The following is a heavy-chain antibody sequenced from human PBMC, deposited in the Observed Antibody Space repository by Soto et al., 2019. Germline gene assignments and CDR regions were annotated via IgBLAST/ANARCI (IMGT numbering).Heavy chain of an antibody. D-gene: IGHD4-17*01. Sequence: SETLSLPCTVSGGSISSGGYSWSWIRQYPGKGLEWIGYIYFTGTTYYSPSLKSRVTISVDTSKNQFSLKLSSVTAADTAVYYCARFDYGVFRNGFDPWGQGTLGTVSS. CDR2: IYFTGTT. CDR3: ARFDYGVFRNGFDP. J-gene: IGHJ5*02. V-gene: IGHV4-31*03. CDR1: GGSISSGGYS.